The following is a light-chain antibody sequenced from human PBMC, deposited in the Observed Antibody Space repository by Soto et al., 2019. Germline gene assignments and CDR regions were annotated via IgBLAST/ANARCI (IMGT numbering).Light chain of an antibody. Sequence: EIVLTQSPGTLSLSPGERATLSCRASQSVSSSYLAWYQQKPGQAPRPLIYGASNRAIGIPDRFSGSGSGTDFTLPISRLEPEDFAVYYCQQYGSSPWSVAKGTKEEIK. CDR2: GAS. J-gene: IGKJ1*01. CDR3: QQYGSSPWS. V-gene: IGKV3-20*01. CDR1: QSVSSSY.